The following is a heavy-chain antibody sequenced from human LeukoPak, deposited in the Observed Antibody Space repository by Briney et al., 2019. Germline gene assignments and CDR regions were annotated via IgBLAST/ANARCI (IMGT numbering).Heavy chain of an antibody. J-gene: IGHJ4*02. CDR3: ARRYYYDNSGYYYHFDY. Sequence: PSETLSLTCTVSGDSISSGSYHWAWIRQPPGKGLEWIGSDYYSGSTYYSPSLKSRVTILVDTSKNQLSLKLKSVTAADTAMYYCARRYYYDNSGYYYHFDYWGQGALVTVSS. D-gene: IGHD3-22*01. V-gene: IGHV4-39*01. CDR2: DYYSGST. CDR1: GDSISSGSYH.